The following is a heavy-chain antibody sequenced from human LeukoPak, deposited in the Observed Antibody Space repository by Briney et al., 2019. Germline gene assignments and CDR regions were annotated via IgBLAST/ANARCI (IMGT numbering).Heavy chain of an antibody. CDR2: IYYSGST. J-gene: IGHJ3*02. Sequence: SETLSLTCTVSGGSISSSSYYWGWIRQPPGKGLEWIGSIYYSGSTYYNPSLKSRVTISVDTSKNQFSLKLSSVTAADTAVYYCARRTLSGVISLGAFDIWGQGTMVTVS. D-gene: IGHD3-16*01. V-gene: IGHV4-39*01. CDR3: ARRTLSGVISLGAFDI. CDR1: GGSISSSSYY.